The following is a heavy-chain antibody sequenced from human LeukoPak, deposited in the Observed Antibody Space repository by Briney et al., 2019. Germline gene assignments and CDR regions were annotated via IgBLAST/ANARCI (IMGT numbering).Heavy chain of an antibody. CDR2: LRSKAYGGTP. Sequence: GGSLRLSCTASGFTFGDYAMNWVRQAPGKGLEWVGFLRSKAYGGTPEYDASVKGRFTISGDDSKTIAYLQMNSLKTEDTAVYYCTRGPPSYSNYPYYIDYWGQGTLVTVSS. V-gene: IGHV3-49*04. J-gene: IGHJ4*02. CDR3: TRGPPSYSNYPYYIDY. D-gene: IGHD4-11*01. CDR1: GFTFGDYA.